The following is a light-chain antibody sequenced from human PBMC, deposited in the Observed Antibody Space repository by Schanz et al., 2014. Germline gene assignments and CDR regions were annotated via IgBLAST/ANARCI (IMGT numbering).Light chain of an antibody. CDR1: SPNIGAGYG. CDR3: CSYAGGNKWV. CDR2: GNS. J-gene: IGLJ3*02. V-gene: IGLV1-40*01. Sequence: QSVLTQPPSVSGAPGQRVTISCTGGSPNIGAGYGVHWYQHLPGTAPKLLIHGNSNRPSGVPDRFSGSKSGTSVSLAITGLQPEDEADYYCCSYAGGNKWVFGGGTKLTVL.